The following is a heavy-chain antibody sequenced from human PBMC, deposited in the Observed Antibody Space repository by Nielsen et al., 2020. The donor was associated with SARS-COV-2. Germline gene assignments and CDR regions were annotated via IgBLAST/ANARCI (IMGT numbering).Heavy chain of an antibody. CDR2: ISGGGITI. V-gene: IGHV3-48*03. CDR3: AREDDSSGSFDY. Sequence: GGSLRLSCAASGFPLSSYELNWVRQAPGKGLEWVASISGGGITIFYADSVKGRFTISRDNSKNTLYLQMNSLRAEDTAVYYCAREDDSSGSFDYWGQGTLVTVSS. J-gene: IGHJ4*02. CDR1: GFPLSSYE. D-gene: IGHD3-22*01.